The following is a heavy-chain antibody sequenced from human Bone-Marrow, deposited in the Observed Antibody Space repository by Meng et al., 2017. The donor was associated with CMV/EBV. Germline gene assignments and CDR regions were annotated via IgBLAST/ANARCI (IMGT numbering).Heavy chain of an antibody. CDR1: GYTFTSYY. CDR2: INPSGGST. D-gene: IGHD4-11*01. CDR3: ARDRGRGTTVTE. J-gene: IGHJ4*02. Sequence: ASVKVSCKASGYTFTSYYMHWVRQAPGQGLEWMGIINPSGGSTSYAQKFQGRVTMTRDTSTSTVYMELSSLRSEDTAVYYCARDRGRGTTVTEWGQGTLVTFSS. V-gene: IGHV1-46*01.